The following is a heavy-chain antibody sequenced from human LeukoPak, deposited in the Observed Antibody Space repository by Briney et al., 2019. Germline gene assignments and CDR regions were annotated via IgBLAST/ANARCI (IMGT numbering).Heavy chain of an antibody. CDR1: GGSISSYY. CDR3: ARDRLVRGVITRYYYYYYMDV. D-gene: IGHD3-10*01. Sequence: SETLSLTCTVSGGSISSYYWSWIRQPPGKGLEWIGYIYYSGSTNYKSSLKSRVTMSVDTSKNQFSLKLSSVTAADTAVYYCARDRLVRGVITRYYYYYYMDVWGKGTTVTISS. V-gene: IGHV4-59*12. CDR2: IYYSGST. J-gene: IGHJ6*03.